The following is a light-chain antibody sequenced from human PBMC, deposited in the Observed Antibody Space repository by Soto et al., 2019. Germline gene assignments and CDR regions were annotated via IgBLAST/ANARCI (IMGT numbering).Light chain of an antibody. V-gene: IGKV1-39*01. CDR3: QQSSSTPYS. J-gene: IGKJ2*03. CDR2: AAY. CDR1: QNSRNY. Sequence: DIQMTQSPSSLSASVGDRVTITSRASQNSRNYLNWYQQTPGKAPKLLIYAAYSMQSGVPSRFSGSGSETDFTLTISSLQPEDFTTYYNQQSSSTPYSFGQGTNLEIK.